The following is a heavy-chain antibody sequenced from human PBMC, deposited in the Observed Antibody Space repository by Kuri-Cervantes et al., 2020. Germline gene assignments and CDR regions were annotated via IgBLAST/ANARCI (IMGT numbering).Heavy chain of an antibody. D-gene: IGHD6-13*01. CDR3: ARDGYSSSWYGSGKGYYYYGMDV. Sequence: CCAASGFTFSYYYMSWIRQAPGKGLEWGSYISSSGSTIYYADSVKGRFTISRDNAKNSLYLQMNSLSAEDTAVYYCARDGYSSSWYGSGKGYYYYGMDVWGQGTTVTVSS. CDR2: ISSSGSTI. J-gene: IGHJ6*02. V-gene: IGHV3-11*01. CDR1: GFTFSYYY.